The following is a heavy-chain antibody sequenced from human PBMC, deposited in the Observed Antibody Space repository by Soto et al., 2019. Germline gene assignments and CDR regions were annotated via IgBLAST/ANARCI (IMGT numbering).Heavy chain of an antibody. D-gene: IGHD3-16*02. Sequence: QVQLQQWGAGLLKPSETLSLTCAVYGGSFSGYYWSWIRQPPGKGLEWIGEINHSGSTNYNPSLTSRVTISVDTSKNQFSLKLSSVTAADTAVYYCARERGPGELSLFDYWGQGTLVTVSS. CDR1: GGSFSGYY. CDR2: INHSGST. V-gene: IGHV4-34*01. J-gene: IGHJ4*02. CDR3: ARERGPGELSLFDY.